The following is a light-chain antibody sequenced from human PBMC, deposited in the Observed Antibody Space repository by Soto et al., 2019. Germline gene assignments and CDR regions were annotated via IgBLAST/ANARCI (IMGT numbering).Light chain of an antibody. CDR1: QSVSSN. CDR3: QQYNNWPRT. J-gene: IGKJ4*01. CDR2: DTS. Sequence: EILMTQSPATLYVSPGERATLSCRASQSVSSNLAWYQQKPGQAPRLVIYDTSARATGIPARFSGSGSGTEFTLTISSLQSEDFAVYYCQQYNNWPRTFGGGTTVEIK. V-gene: IGKV3-15*01.